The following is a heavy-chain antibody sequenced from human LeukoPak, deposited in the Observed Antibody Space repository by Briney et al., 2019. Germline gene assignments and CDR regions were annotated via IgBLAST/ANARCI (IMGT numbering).Heavy chain of an antibody. D-gene: IGHD2-15*01. V-gene: IGHV3-30-3*01. CDR2: ISYDGSNK. J-gene: IGHJ4*02. CDR1: RFTFSSSV. CDR3: ARGPSYLVVANYFDH. Sequence: GGSLRLSCAASRFTFSSSVMYWVRQAPGKGLEWVAVISYDGSNKYYADSVKGRFTISRDNAKNSLYLQMNSLRAEDTAVYYCARGPSYLVVANYFDHWGQGTLVTVSS.